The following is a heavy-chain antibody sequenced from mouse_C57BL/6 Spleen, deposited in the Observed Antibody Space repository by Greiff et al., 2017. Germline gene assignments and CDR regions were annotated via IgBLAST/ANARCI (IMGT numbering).Heavy chain of an antibody. D-gene: IGHD1-1*01. V-gene: IGHV5-6*01. J-gene: IGHJ3*01. CDR2: ISSGGSYT. CDR3: ARHGVLLRSFAY. Sequence: EVQVVESGGDLVKPGGSLKLSCAASGFTFSSYGMSWVRQTPDKGLEWVATISSGGSYTYYPDSLKGRFTISRDNAKNTLYLQMSSLKSEDTAMYYCARHGVLLRSFAYWGQGTLVTVSA. CDR1: GFTFSSYG.